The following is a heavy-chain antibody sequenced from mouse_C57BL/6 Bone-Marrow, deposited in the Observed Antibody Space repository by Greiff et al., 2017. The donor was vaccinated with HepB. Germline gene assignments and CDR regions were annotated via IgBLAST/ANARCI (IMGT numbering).Heavy chain of an antibody. CDR2: IRSKSNNYAT. CDR3: VRHPFIYYDYDEGAMDY. Sequence: EVKLVESGGGLVQPKGSLKLSCAASGFSFNTYAMNWVRQAPGKGLEWVARIRSKSNNYATYYADSVKDRFTISRDDSESMLYLQMNNLKTEDTAMYYCVRHPFIYYDYDEGAMDYWGQGTSVTVSS. D-gene: IGHD2-4*01. CDR1: GFSFNTYA. V-gene: IGHV10-1*01. J-gene: IGHJ4*01.